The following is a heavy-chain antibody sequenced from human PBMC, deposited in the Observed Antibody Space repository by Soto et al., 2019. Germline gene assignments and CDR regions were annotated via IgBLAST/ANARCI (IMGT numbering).Heavy chain of an antibody. Sequence: QVQLVESGGGVVQPGRSLRLSCAASGFTFSSYGMHWVRQAPGKGLEWVAVISYDGSNKYYADSVKGRFTISRDNSKNTLYLQMNSLRAEDTAVYYCAKDHSGSYIDWYFALWGRGTLVTVS. CDR1: GFTFSSYG. CDR2: ISYDGSNK. CDR3: AKDHSGSYIDWYFAL. J-gene: IGHJ2*01. V-gene: IGHV3-30*18. D-gene: IGHD1-26*01.